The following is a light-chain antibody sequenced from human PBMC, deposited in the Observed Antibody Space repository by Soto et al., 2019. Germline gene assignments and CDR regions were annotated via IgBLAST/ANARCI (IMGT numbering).Light chain of an antibody. Sequence: QSALTQPASVSGSPGQSITISCTGTSSDVGGYNYVSWYQQHPGKAPKLMIYDVSNRPSGVSNRFSGSKSGNTASLTISGLQAKDEADYYCSSYPSSTHVVFGGGTKLTVL. CDR2: DVS. V-gene: IGLV2-14*01. CDR3: SSYPSSTHVV. CDR1: SSDVGGYNY. J-gene: IGLJ2*01.